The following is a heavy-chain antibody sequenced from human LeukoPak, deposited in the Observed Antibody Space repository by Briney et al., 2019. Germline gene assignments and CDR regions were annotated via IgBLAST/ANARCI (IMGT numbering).Heavy chain of an antibody. CDR1: GYTFTSYY. D-gene: IGHD5-18*01. CDR2: INPSGGST. J-gene: IGHJ4*02. CDR3: ARGGIGIQLWSFDY. V-gene: IGHV1-46*01. Sequence: ASVKVSCKASGYTFTSYYMHWVRQAPGQGLEWVGIINPSGGSTSYSQKFQGRVAMTKDTSTSTVYMELSSLRSEDTAVYYCARGGIGIQLWSFDYWGQGTLVTVSS.